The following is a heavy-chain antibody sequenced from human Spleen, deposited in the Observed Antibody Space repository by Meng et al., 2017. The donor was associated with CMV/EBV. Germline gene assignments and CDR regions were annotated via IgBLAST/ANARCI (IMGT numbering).Heavy chain of an antibody. V-gene: IGHV3-21*01. D-gene: IGHD3-3*01. Sequence: GGSLRLSCAASGFTFSSYSMNWVRQAPGKGLEWVSSISSSSSYIYYADSVKGRFTISRDNAKNSLSLQMNSLRAEDTAVYYCARDSVVTIFGVVTPKGGFDIWGQGTMVTVSS. CDR3: ARDSVVTIFGVVTPKGGFDI. J-gene: IGHJ3*02. CDR1: GFTFSSYS. CDR2: ISSSSSYI.